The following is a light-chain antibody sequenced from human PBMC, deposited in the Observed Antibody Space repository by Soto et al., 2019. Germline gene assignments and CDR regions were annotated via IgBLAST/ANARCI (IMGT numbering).Light chain of an antibody. CDR3: ATWDDSLSILL. Sequence: QSVLTQPPSASGTPGQRVTISCSGSTSNIGSNYVYWYQQLPGAAPRLLIYRDNQRPSGVPDRFSASKSGTSASLAISGLRSEDESDFYCATWDDSLSILLFGGGTKVTVL. CDR1: TSNIGSNY. V-gene: IGLV1-47*01. CDR2: RDN. J-gene: IGLJ2*01.